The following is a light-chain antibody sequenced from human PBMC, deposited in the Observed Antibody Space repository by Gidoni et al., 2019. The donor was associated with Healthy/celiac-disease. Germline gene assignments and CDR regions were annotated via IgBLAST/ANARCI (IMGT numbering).Light chain of an antibody. CDR2: GNS. V-gene: IGLV1-40*01. J-gene: IGLJ2*01. CDR1: SSNIGAGYD. Sequence: QSVLTQPPSVSGAPRPRVTISCTWISSNIGAGYDVPWYQELPGTAPKLLIYGNSNRPSGVPDRFSGSKSGTSASLAISGLQAEDEADYYCQSYDSSLSGSVFGGGTKLTVL. CDR3: QSYDSSLSGSV.